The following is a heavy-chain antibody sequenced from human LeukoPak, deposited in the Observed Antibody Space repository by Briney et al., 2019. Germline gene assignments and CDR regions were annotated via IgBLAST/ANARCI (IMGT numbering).Heavy chain of an antibody. CDR2: ISGSGGST. V-gene: IGHV3-23*01. Sequence: GGSLRLSCAASGFTFSSYATSWVRQAPGKGLEWVSTISGSGGSTYYADSVKGRFTISRDNSKNTLYLQMNSLRAEDTAVYYCAKGSRGNSIDYWGQGTLVTVSS. D-gene: IGHD4-23*01. CDR1: GFTFSSYA. J-gene: IGHJ4*02. CDR3: AKGSRGNSIDY.